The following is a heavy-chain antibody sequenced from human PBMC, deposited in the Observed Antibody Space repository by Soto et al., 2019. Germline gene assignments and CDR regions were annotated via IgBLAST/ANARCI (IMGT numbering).Heavy chain of an antibody. V-gene: IGHV1-2*04. J-gene: IGHJ1*01. CDR2: INPNSGGT. CDR1: GYTFTGYY. CDR3: ARGSELRYFDWLSQNEYFQH. Sequence: ASVKVSCKASGYTFTGYYMHWVRQAPGQGLEWMGWINPNSGGTNYAQKFQGWVTMTRDTSISTAYMELSRLRSDDTAVYYCARGSELRYFDWLSQNEYFQHWGQGTLVTVSS. D-gene: IGHD3-9*01.